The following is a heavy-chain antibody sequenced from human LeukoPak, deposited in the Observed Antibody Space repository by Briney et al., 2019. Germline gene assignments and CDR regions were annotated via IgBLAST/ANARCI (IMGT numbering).Heavy chain of an antibody. Sequence: GGSLRLSCAASGFIVSNNHMSWVRQAPGQGLDLVSVIYPSGTTQYADSVKGRFTISRDISKNTLYLQMNSLRDEDTAVYFCARRILLSGLDIWGQGTMVTVSS. CDR1: GFIVSNNH. V-gene: IGHV3-66*01. D-gene: IGHD3-10*01. J-gene: IGHJ3*02. CDR3: ARRILLSGLDI. CDR2: IYPSGTT.